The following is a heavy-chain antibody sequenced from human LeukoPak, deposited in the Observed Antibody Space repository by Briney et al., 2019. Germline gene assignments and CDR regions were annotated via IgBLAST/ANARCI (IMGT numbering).Heavy chain of an antibody. V-gene: IGHV1-2*06. Sequence: ASVKVSCKASGYTFTGYYMHWVRQAPGQGLEWMGRINPNSGGTNYAQKFQGRVTMTRDTSISTAYMELSSLRSDDTAVYYCARDLNGSYYWFDPWGQGTLVTVSS. D-gene: IGHD1-26*01. CDR3: ARDLNGSYYWFDP. J-gene: IGHJ5*02. CDR1: GYTFTGYY. CDR2: INPNSGGT.